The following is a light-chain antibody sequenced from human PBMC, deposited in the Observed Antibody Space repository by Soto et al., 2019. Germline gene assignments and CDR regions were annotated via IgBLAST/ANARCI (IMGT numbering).Light chain of an antibody. V-gene: IGLV2-14*01. CDR1: SSDVGGYNY. Sequence: QSVLTQPASVSGSPGQPITISCTGTSSDVGGYNYVSWYQQHPGKAPKLMIYEVSNRPSGGSNRFSGSKSGNTASLTISGLQAEDEADYYCSSYTSSSTIVFGTGTKVTVL. J-gene: IGLJ1*01. CDR2: EVS. CDR3: SSYTSSSTIV.